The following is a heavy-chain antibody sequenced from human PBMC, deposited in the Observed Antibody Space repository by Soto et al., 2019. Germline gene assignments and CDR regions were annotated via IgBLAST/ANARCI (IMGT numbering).Heavy chain of an antibody. CDR2: INSDGSST. Sequence: GGSLRLSCAASGFTFSSYWMHWVRQAPGKGLVWVSRINSDGSSTSYADSVKGRFTISRDTSKNQFSLKLSSVTAADTAVYYCARSTVTYRIDDWGQGTLVTVSS. CDR1: GFTFSSYW. D-gene: IGHD4-17*01. J-gene: IGHJ4*02. CDR3: ARSTVTYRIDD. V-gene: IGHV3-74*01.